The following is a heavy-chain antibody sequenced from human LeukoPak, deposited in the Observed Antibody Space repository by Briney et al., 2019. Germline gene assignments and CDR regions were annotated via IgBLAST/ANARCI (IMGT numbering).Heavy chain of an antibody. CDR2: IYYSGST. CDR1: GGSFSSGSYY. J-gene: IGHJ6*04. D-gene: IGHD4-17*01. CDR3: ASSTVNYYYYGMDV. V-gene: IGHV4-61*01. Sequence: SETLSLTCTVSGGSFSSGSYYWSWIRQPPGAGLEWIGYIYYSGSTNYNPSLKSRVTISVDTSKNQFSLKLSSVTAADTAVYYCASSTVNYYYYGMDVWGKGTTVTVSS.